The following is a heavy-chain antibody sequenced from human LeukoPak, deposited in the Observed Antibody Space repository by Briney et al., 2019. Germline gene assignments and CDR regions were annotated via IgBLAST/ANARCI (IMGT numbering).Heavy chain of an antibody. CDR3: ARDQGEWELQGFDY. D-gene: IGHD1-26*01. J-gene: IGHJ4*02. Sequence: SETLSLTCTVSGGSISSYYWSWIRQPAGKGLEWNGRIYTSGSTNYNPSLKSRVTMSVDTSKNQFSLKLSSVTAADTAVYYCARDQGEWELQGFDYWGQGTLVTVSS. CDR2: IYTSGST. CDR1: GGSISSYY. V-gene: IGHV4-4*07.